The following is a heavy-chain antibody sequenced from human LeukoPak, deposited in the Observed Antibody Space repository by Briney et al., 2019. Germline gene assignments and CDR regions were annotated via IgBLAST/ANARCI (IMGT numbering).Heavy chain of an antibody. CDR3: ARGHSSWHYYCYMDV. CDR1: GYTFTSYD. V-gene: IGHV1-8*01. J-gene: IGHJ6*03. D-gene: IGHD6-13*01. Sequence: ASVKVSCKASGYTFTSYDINWVRQATGQGLEWMGWMNPNSGNTGYAQKFQGRVTMTRNTSISTAYMELSSLRSEDTAVYYCARGHSSWHYYCYMDVWGKGTTVTVSS. CDR2: MNPNSGNT.